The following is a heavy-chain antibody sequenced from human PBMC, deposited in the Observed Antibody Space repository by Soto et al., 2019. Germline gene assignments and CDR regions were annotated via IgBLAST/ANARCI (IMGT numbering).Heavy chain of an antibody. CDR3: TTHRTWYYDFWSGHY. J-gene: IGHJ4*02. V-gene: IGHV3-15*01. CDR2: IKSKTDGGTT. CDR1: GFTFSNAW. D-gene: IGHD3-3*01. Sequence: GGSLRLSCAASGFTFSNAWMSWVRQAPGKGLEWVGRIKSKTDGGTTDYAAPVKGRFTISRDDSKNTLYLQMNSLKTEDTAVYYCTTHRTWYYDFWSGHYWGQGTLVTVS.